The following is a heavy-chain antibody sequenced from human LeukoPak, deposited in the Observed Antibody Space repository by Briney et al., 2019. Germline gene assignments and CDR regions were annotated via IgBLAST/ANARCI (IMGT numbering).Heavy chain of an antibody. V-gene: IGHV4-39*01. CDR3: ARGGYYFDY. CDR1: GGSISSSSYY. CDR2: IYHSGST. J-gene: IGHJ4*02. Sequence: PSETLSLTCTVSGGSISSSSYYWGWIRQPPGKGLEWIGSIYHSGSTYYNPSLKSRVTISVDTSKNQFSLKLSSVTAADTAVYYCARGGYYFDYWGQGTLVTVSS. D-gene: IGHD1-26*01.